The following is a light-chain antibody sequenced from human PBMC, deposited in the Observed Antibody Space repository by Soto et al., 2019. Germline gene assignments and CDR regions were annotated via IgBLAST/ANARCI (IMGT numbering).Light chain of an antibody. J-gene: IGKJ1*01. CDR1: QDISNY. Sequence: DIQMTQSPSSLSASVGDRVTITCQASQDISNYLNWYQQKPGKAPKLLIYGASNLEKGVPSRFSGSGSGTDFTFTISSLQPEDIATYYCQQYDNLPRTFGQGTKVEIK. V-gene: IGKV1-33*01. CDR3: QQYDNLPRT. CDR2: GAS.